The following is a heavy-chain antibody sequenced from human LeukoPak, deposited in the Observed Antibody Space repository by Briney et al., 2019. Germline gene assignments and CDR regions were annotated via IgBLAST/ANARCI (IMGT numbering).Heavy chain of an antibody. D-gene: IGHD3-9*01. J-gene: IGHJ4*02. V-gene: IGHV4-34*01. CDR2: INHRGST. CDR3: ARGPFDGFKYYFDY. CDR1: VGSLSGYY. Sequence: SETLSLTCAVYVGSLSGYYWSWIRQPPGKGLEWIGEINHRGSTNYKPSLKSRVTISVDTSKNQFSLKLSSVTAADKGVYYCARGPFDGFKYYFDYWGQGTLVTVSS.